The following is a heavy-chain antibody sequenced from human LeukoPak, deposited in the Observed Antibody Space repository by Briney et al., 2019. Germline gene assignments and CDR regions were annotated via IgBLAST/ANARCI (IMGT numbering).Heavy chain of an antibody. V-gene: IGHV3-43D*03. J-gene: IGHJ5*02. D-gene: IGHD2-2*02. CDR2: ISGDGNTI. Sequence: GGSLRLSCAASGFTFDDSAMHWVRQAPGKGLEWVSLISGDGNTIHYVGSVKGRFTISRDNSKNSLSLQMNNLRAEDTAFYYCAKGTRGQLIYSWFDPWGQGTLVTVSS. CDR1: GFTFDDSA. CDR3: AKGTRGQLIYSWFDP.